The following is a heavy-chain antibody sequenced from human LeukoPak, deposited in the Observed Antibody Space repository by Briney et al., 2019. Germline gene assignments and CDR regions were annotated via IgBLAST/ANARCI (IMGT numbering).Heavy chain of an antibody. CDR2: IYPGDSDT. D-gene: IGHD3-3*01. CDR1: GYRFSSYW. V-gene: IGHV5-51*01. J-gene: IGHJ4*02. CDR3: VRHQTVFGVDPDY. Sequence: GESLKISCKGSGYRFSSYWIGWVRQMPGKGLEWMGIIYPGDSDTRYSPSFQGQVTISADKSISTAYLQWSNLKASDTAMYYCVRHQTVFGVDPDYWGQGTLVTVSS.